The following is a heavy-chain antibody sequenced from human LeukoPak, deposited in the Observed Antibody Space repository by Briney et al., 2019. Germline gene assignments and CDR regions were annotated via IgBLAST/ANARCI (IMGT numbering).Heavy chain of an antibody. V-gene: IGHV3-66*01. J-gene: IGHJ4*02. CDR3: ARDPNYRLGYCSGGSCPFDY. CDR2: IYSGGDT. CDR1: GFTVSSNY. D-gene: IGHD2-15*01. Sequence: GGSLRLSCAASGFTVSSNYMGWVRQAPGKGLEWVSVIYSGGDTYYADSVKGRFTISRDNSKNSLYLQMNSLRAEDTAVYYCARDPNYRLGYCSGGSCPFDYWGQGTLVTVSS.